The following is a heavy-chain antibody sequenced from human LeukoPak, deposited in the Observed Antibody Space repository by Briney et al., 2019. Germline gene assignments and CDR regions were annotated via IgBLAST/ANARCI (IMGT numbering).Heavy chain of an antibody. V-gene: IGHV3-23*01. Sequence: GGSLRLSCAASGFTFSTYAMSWVRQAPGKGLEWLSTIGGGGRDTFYADSVKGRFTISRDNSKNTLSLQMNSLRPEDTALYYCAKGNSGYFADLWGQGTVVTVSS. CDR1: GFTFSTYA. CDR3: AKGNSGYFADL. CDR2: IGGGGRDT. J-gene: IGHJ5*02. D-gene: IGHD3-22*01.